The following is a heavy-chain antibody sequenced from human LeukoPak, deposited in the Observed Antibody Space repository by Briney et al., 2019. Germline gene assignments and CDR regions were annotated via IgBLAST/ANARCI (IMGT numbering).Heavy chain of an antibody. D-gene: IGHD1-26*01. V-gene: IGHV3-7*01. CDR2: IKQDGSEK. CDR3: ARGWIVGAIWFDP. CDR1: GFTFSSYW. J-gene: IGHJ5*02. Sequence: PGGSLRLSCAASGFTFSSYWMSWVRLAPGKGLEWVANIKQDGSEKYYVDSVKGRFTISRDNAKNSLYLQMNSLRAEDTAVYYCARGWIVGAIWFDPWGQGTLVTVSS.